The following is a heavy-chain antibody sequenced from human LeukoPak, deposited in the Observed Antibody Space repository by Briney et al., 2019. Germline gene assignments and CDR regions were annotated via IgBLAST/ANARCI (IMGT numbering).Heavy chain of an antibody. Sequence: PGGSLRLSCVGSGFTYTDYWMHWFRQAPGKGLEWVSVIYSGGSTYYADSVKGRFTISRDNSKNTLYLQMNSLRAEDTAVYYCARDSSGYYLYWGQGTLVTVSS. CDR2: IYSGGST. CDR3: ARDSSGYYLY. J-gene: IGHJ4*02. V-gene: IGHV3-53*01. D-gene: IGHD3-22*01. CDR1: GFTYTDYW.